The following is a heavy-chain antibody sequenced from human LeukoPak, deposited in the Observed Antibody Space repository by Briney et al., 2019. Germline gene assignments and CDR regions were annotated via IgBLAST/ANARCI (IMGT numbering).Heavy chain of an antibody. CDR1: GGSISSYY. V-gene: IGHV4-59*12. J-gene: IGHJ4*02. D-gene: IGHD3-9*01. CDR2: IYYSGST. CDR3: ARVATIFYAFDY. Sequence: SETLSLTCTVSGGSISSYYWSWIRQPPGKGLEWIGSIYYSGSTYYNPSLKSRVTISVDTSKNQFSLKLSSVTAADTAVYYCARVATIFYAFDYWGQGTLVTVSS.